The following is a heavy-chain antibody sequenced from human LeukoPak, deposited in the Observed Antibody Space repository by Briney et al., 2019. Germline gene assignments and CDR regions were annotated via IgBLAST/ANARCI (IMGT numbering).Heavy chain of an antibody. CDR1: GFTFSSYW. J-gene: IGHJ4*02. CDR2: ISYDGSNK. V-gene: IGHV3-30*18. CDR3: AKDLVGATPPSFDY. Sequence: GGSLRLSCAASGFTFSSYWMHWVRQAPGKGLEWVAVISYDGSNKYYADSVKGRFTISRDNSKNTLYLQMNSLRAEDTAVYYCAKDLVGATPPSFDYWGQGTLVTVSS. D-gene: IGHD1-26*01.